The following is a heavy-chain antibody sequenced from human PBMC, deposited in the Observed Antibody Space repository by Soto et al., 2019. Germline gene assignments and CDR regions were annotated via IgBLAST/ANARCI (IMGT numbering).Heavy chain of an antibody. Sequence: GGSLRLSCAASGFTFSSYSMNWVRQAPGKGLEWVSYISSSSSTIYYADSVKGRFTISRDNAKNSLYLQMNSLRAEDTAVYYCARDLRGIGYCSGGSCYSPDDAFDIWGQGTMVTVSS. CDR1: GFTFSSYS. V-gene: IGHV3-48*01. J-gene: IGHJ3*02. CDR3: ARDLRGIGYCSGGSCYSPDDAFDI. D-gene: IGHD2-15*01. CDR2: ISSSSSTI.